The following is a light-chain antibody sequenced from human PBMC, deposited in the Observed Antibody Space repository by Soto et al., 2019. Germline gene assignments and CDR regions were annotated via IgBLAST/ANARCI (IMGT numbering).Light chain of an antibody. CDR3: QQYNTAGT. V-gene: IGKV1-5*03. Sequence: DIQMTQSPSTLSASVGDRVTITCRASQSISSWLAWYQQKPGKAPKLLIYKASSLESGVPSRFSGSGSGTEFTLTISSLQPDDFETYYCQQYNTAGTFGQGTKVEIK. CDR1: QSISSW. J-gene: IGKJ1*01. CDR2: KAS.